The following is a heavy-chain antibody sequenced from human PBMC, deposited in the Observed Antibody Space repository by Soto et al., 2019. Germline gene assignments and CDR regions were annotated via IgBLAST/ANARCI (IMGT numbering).Heavy chain of an antibody. D-gene: IGHD2-15*01. Sequence: SETLSLTCTVSGGSVSSGGYYWSWIRQPPGKGLEWIGYIYYSGSTNYNPSLKSRVTISVDTSKNQFSLKLSSVTAADTAVYYCARGNGYCSGGSCYRWFDPWGQGTLVTVSS. CDR3: ARGNGYCSGGSCYRWFDP. V-gene: IGHV4-61*08. J-gene: IGHJ5*02. CDR2: IYYSGST. CDR1: GGSVSSGGYY.